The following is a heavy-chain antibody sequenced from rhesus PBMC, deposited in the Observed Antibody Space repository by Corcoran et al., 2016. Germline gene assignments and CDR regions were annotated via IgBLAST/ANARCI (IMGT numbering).Heavy chain of an antibody. CDR3: AKWEGGYSTYWYFDL. V-gene: IGHV5-20*02. D-gene: IGHD5-42*01. J-gene: IGHJ2*01. CDR1: GYSFTSYW. CDR2: IDPIDSDT. Sequence: EVQLVQSGAEVKRPGESLKISCKTSGYSFTSYWISWVRQMPGKGLEWIGVIDPIDSDTRYRPACQGQVTISADKSLSTAYLQGSSLKASDTATYYCAKWEGGYSTYWYFDLWGPGTPITISS.